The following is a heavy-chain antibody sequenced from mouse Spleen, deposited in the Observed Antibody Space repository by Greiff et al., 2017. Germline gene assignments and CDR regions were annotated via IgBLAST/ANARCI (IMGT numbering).Heavy chain of an antibody. D-gene: IGHD2-14*01. V-gene: IGHV5-16*01. Sequence: EVKLVESEGGLVQPGSSMKLSCTASGFTFSDYYMAWVRQVPEKGLEWVANINYDGSSTYYLDSLKSRFIISRDNAKNILYLQMSSLKSEDTATYYCARAYRYYFDYWGQGTTLTVSS. J-gene: IGHJ2*01. CDR2: INYDGSST. CDR3: ARAYRYYFDY. CDR1: GFTFSDYY.